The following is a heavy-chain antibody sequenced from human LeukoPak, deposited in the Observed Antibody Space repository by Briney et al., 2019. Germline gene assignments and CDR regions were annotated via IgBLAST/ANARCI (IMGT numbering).Heavy chain of an antibody. V-gene: IGHV3-7*01. D-gene: IGHD2-21*01. J-gene: IGHJ4*02. Sequence: GGSLRLSCAASGFTFSAHWMSWVRQAPGKGLEWVANIKEDGSEKNYVDSVKGRFTISRDIAKNPLYLQMNSLRAEDTAVYYCARDLYSQYWGQGTLVTVSS. CDR3: ARDLYSQY. CDR2: IKEDGSEK. CDR1: GFTFSAHW.